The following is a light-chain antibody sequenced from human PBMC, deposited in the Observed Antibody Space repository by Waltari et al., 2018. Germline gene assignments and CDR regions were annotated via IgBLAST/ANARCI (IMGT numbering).Light chain of an antibody. V-gene: IGLV1-40*01. CDR1: SSNTGAGYA. CDR3: QSYDSSLWV. CDR2: GNS. J-gene: IGLJ3*02. Sequence: QSVLTQPPSVSGAPGQRATISCTGRSSNTGAGYAVHGYQQLPGTAPKLPIYGNSNRPSGVPDRFSGSKAGTSASLAITGLQAEDEADYYCQSYDSSLWVFGGGTKLTVL.